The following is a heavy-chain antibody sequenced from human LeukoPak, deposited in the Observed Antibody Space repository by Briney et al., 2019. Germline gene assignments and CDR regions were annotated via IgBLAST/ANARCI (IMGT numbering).Heavy chain of an antibody. CDR1: GFTVSRTY. J-gene: IGHJ5*02. V-gene: IGHV3-53*01. D-gene: IGHD6-13*01. CDR3: ARDRPYSSSWFP. CDR2: FYSGDTT. Sequence: GGSLRLSCAASGFTVSRTYMSWVRQAPGKGLEWVSLFYSGDTTYYADSVKGRFTVSSDDSKNTLYLQMNSLRAEDTAVYYCARDRPYSSSWFPWGQGTLVTVSS.